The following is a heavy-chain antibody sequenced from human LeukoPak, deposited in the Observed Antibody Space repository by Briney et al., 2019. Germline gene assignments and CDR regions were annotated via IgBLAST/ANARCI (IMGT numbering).Heavy chain of an antibody. J-gene: IGHJ4*02. CDR2: ISSSSIYI. CDR1: GFTFSSNS. V-gene: IGHV3-21*01. Sequence: GGSLRLSCAASGFTFSSNSMNWVRQAPGKGVEGGSSISSSSIYIYYADSVKGRFTISRDNAKNSLYLQMNSLRAEDTAVYYCAKDGDWLYYFDYWGQGTLVTVSS. CDR3: AKDGDWLYYFDY. D-gene: IGHD3-9*01.